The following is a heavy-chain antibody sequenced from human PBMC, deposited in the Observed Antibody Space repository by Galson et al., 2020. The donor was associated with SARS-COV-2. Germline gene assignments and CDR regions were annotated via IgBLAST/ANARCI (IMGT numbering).Heavy chain of an antibody. CDR2: INTNTGNP. Sequence: ASVKVSCKASGYTFTSYAMNWVRQAPGQGLEWMGWINTNTGNPTYAQGFTGRFVFSLDTSVSTAYLQISSLKAEDTAVYYCARFSLRYFDWFIPPYFDYWGQGTLVTVSS. CDR1: GYTFTSYA. V-gene: IGHV7-4-1*02. D-gene: IGHD3-9*01. CDR3: ARFSLRYFDWFIPPYFDY. J-gene: IGHJ4*02.